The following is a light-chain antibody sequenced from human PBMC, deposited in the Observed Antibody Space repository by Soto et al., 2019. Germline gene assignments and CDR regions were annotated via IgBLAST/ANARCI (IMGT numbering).Light chain of an antibody. Sequence: QSVLTQPRSVSGSPGQSVTISCTGTSSDIGGYNYVSWYQQHPGKAPKFMIYDVNKRPSGVPDRFSGSKSGNTASLTISGLQPEDEADYYCCSYARNYAVFGGGTKLTVL. CDR3: CSYARNYAV. V-gene: IGLV2-11*01. J-gene: IGLJ2*01. CDR2: DVN. CDR1: SSDIGGYNY.